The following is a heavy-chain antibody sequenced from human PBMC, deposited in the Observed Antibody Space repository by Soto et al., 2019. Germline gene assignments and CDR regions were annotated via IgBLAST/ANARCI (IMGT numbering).Heavy chain of an antibody. CDR3: VKQRLDAAVQASMTLYYFDY. CDR1: GFTFTSYA. D-gene: IGHD2-2*01. CDR2: LSSDGHST. V-gene: IGHV3-64D*06. Sequence: GSLGLSCSASGFTFTSYAMHWVRQAPGKGLEYVSALSSDGHSTYYADSVKGRFTISRDNSKNTLYLQMSSLRAEDTAVYYCVKQRLDAAVQASMTLYYFDYWGQGT. J-gene: IGHJ4*02.